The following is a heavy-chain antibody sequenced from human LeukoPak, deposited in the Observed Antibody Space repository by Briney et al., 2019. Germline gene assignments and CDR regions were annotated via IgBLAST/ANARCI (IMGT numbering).Heavy chain of an antibody. CDR3: AKIAPSIYSGSYRSISDY. J-gene: IGHJ4*02. CDR2: ISSSSSYI. D-gene: IGHD1-26*01. V-gene: IGHV3-21*04. Sequence: GGSLRLSCAASGFTFSSYSMNWVRQAPGKGLEWVSSISSSSSYIYYADSVKGRFTISRDNAKNSLYLQMNSLRAEDTAVYYCAKIAPSIYSGSYRSISDYWGQGTLVTVSS. CDR1: GFTFSSYS.